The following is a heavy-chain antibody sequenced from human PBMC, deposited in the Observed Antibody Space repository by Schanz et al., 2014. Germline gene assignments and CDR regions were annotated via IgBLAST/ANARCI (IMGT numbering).Heavy chain of an antibody. CDR3: AKEKEEVAADGSCFDY. D-gene: IGHD6-13*01. J-gene: IGHJ4*02. Sequence: QVQLVESGGAVVQPGRSLRLSCAGSGITLSGYGLHWVRQAPGKGLEWVGFISFDGRNTGYAHSVKGRFTISRDNSKNTVNLQMNSLRAEDTAVYYCAKEKEEVAADGSCFDYWGQGTLVTVSS. CDR1: GITLSGYG. V-gene: IGHV3-30*18. CDR2: ISFDGRNT.